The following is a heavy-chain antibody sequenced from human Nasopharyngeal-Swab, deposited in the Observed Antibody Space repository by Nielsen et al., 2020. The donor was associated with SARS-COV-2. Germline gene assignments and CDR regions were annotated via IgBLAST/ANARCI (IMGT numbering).Heavy chain of an antibody. V-gene: IGHV3-53*01. D-gene: IGHD6-13*01. Sequence: GESLKISCAASGFTFSSYAMSWVRQAPGKGLEWVSVIYSGGSTYYADSVKGRFTISRDNSKNTLYLQMNSLRAEDTAVYYCAREASSSSWNYYYYYGMDVWGQGTTVTVSS. J-gene: IGHJ6*02. CDR2: IYSGGST. CDR1: GFTFSSYA. CDR3: AREASSSSWNYYYYYGMDV.